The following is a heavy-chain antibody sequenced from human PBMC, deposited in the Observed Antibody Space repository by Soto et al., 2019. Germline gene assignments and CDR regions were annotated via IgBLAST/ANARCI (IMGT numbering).Heavy chain of an antibody. D-gene: IGHD2-15*01. CDR3: ARGEVVASSWFDP. Sequence: QVQMQESGPGLVKPSQTLYLTCSVSGGSIIDSGSFYWNWIRQHPGKGLEWIGYIYYSGSTYYNRSLTSRATISLDTSKNQFSLKLSSVTAADTAIYYCARGEVVASSWFDPWGQGTLVTVSS. J-gene: IGHJ5*02. CDR2: IYYSGST. CDR1: GGSIIDSGSFY. V-gene: IGHV4-31*03.